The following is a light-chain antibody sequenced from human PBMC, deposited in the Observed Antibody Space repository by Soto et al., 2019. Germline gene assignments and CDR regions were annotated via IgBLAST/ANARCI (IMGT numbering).Light chain of an antibody. Sequence: QSALTQPASVSGSPGQSITISCTGTSSDVGSYNLVSWYQQLPGKVPKLIIFEDTKRPSGVSNRFSGSKSGNTASLTISGLQAEEEADYHCCSYAGTGTSLVFGGGTKLTVL. CDR1: SSDVGSYNL. CDR3: CSYAGTGTSLV. V-gene: IGLV2-23*01. J-gene: IGLJ2*01. CDR2: EDT.